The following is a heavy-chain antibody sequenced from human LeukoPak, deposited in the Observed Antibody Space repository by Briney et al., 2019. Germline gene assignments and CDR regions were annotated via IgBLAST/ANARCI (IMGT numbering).Heavy chain of an antibody. CDR3: AKSGGYGLIDY. J-gene: IGHJ4*02. CDR2: IYTSGST. Sequence: SQTLSLTCTVSGDSISSGSYYWSWIRQPAGKGLEWIGRIYTSGSTNYNPSLNSRVTISMDTSKNQFSLKLNSVTAADTAMYYCAKSGGYGLIDYWGQGTLVTVSS. CDR1: GDSISSGSYY. D-gene: IGHD1-26*01. V-gene: IGHV4-61*02.